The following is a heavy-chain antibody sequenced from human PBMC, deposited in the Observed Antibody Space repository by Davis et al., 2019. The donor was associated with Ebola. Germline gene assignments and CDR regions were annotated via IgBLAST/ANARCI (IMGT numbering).Heavy chain of an antibody. D-gene: IGHD3-16*01. V-gene: IGHV3-74*01. J-gene: IGHJ6*02. CDR2: INSDGSST. CDR3: ARDGAVGLWYYGMDV. CDR1: GFTFSSYA. Sequence: GESLKISCAASGFTFSSYAMSWVRQAPGKGLVWVSRINSDGSSTSYADSVKGRFTISRDNAKNTLYLQMNSLRAEDTAVYYCARDGAVGLWYYGMDVWGQGTTVTVSS.